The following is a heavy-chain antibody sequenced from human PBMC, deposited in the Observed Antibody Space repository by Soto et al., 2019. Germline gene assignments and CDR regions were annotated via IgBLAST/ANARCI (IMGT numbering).Heavy chain of an antibody. D-gene: IGHD2-2*01. CDR3: ARAPSRYCSSTSCYASSNYFDY. CDR2: IIPILGIA. V-gene: IGHV1-69*02. Sequence: ASVKVSCKASGGTFSSYTISWVRQAPGQGLEWMGRIIPILGIANYAQKFQGRVTITADKSTSTAYMELSSLRSEDTAVYYCARAPSRYCSSTSCYASSNYFDYWGQGTLDTVSS. J-gene: IGHJ4*02. CDR1: GGTFSSYT.